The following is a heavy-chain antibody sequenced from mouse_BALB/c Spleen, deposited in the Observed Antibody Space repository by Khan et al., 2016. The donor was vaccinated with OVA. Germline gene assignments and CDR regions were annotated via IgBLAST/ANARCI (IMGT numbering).Heavy chain of an antibody. V-gene: IGHV1-7*01. D-gene: IGHD1-1*01. J-gene: IGHJ3*01. CDR3: ANNGSSSAWFAY. CDR2: INPSTGYS. CDR1: GYTFTSYW. Sequence: QVQLQQSGAELAKPGASVKMSCKASGYTFTSYWMHWVKQRPGQGLEWIGYINPSTGYSEYNQKFKDKATLTADKSSSTAYMQLSSLTSDDSAVYYCANNGSSSAWFAYWGQGTLVTVSA.